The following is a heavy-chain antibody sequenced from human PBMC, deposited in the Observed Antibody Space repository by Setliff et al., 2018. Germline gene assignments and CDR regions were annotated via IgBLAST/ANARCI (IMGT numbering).Heavy chain of an antibody. CDR3: ARGRAYYDSSGYAAFDI. CDR1: GGSINSGGYY. Sequence: PSETLSLTCTVSGGSINSGGYYWSWIRQHPGKGLEWIGYIYNSGSTYYNLSLKSLVTLSVDTSTHQFSLKLSSVTAADTAVYYCARGRAYYDSSGYAAFDIWGQGTMVTVSS. CDR2: IYNSGST. D-gene: IGHD3-22*01. V-gene: IGHV4-31*01. J-gene: IGHJ3*02.